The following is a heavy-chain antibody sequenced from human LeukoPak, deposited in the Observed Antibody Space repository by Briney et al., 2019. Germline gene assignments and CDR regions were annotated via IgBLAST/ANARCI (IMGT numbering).Heavy chain of an antibody. Sequence: GGSLRLSCADSGFTFGSYAMSWVRPAPGKGLEWVSGISGSGGSTYYADSVKGRFTISRDNAKNALYLQMNVLRAEDTAVYYCARGWPYAFDIWGQGTMVTVSS. CDR3: ARGWPYAFDI. J-gene: IGHJ3*02. V-gene: IGHV3-23*01. CDR1: GFTFGSYA. CDR2: ISGSGGST. D-gene: IGHD6-19*01.